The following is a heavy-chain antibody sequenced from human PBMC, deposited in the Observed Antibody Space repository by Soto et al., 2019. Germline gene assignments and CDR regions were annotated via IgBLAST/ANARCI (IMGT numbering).Heavy chain of an antibody. D-gene: IGHD1-26*01. CDR1: GGSINSGGYY. V-gene: IGHV4-31*03. Sequence: SETLSLTCTVSGGSINSGGYYWSWIRQHPGKGLEWIGYIYYSGSTNYNPSLQIRVTISVDTSKNHFSLRLSSVTAADTAVYYRARDRARAAVPYRGDVGALESWGQGTMVTVSS. J-gene: IGHJ3*01. CDR3: ARDRARAAVPYRGDVGALES. CDR2: IYYSGST.